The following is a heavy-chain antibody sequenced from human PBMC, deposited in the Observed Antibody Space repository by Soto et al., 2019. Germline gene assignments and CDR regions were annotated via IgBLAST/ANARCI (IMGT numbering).Heavy chain of an antibody. V-gene: IGHV1-69*12. CDR3: AKGAVAGTPTCYYYYGIDV. D-gene: IGHD6-19*01. Sequence: QVQLLQSGAEVKKPGSSVRVSCEASGGTFRTYAISWVRQAPGQGLEWMGEIIPIFGTVNYAQKFQGRVTITGDESTTTVYMDLRSLRSEDTAVYYCAKGAVAGTPTCYYYYGIDVWGQGTTVTVSS. CDR1: GGTFRTYA. J-gene: IGHJ6*02. CDR2: IIPIFGTV.